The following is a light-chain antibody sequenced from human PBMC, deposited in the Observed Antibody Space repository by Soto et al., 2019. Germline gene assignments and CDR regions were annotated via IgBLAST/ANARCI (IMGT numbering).Light chain of an antibody. CDR3: QQYNTYST. J-gene: IGKJ4*01. Sequence: DIQMTQSPSTLSASVGDRVTITFRASQSIGSWLAWYQQKPGKAPKLLIYKASNLESGVPSRFSGSGSGTEFTLTISSLQPGDFATYYCQQYNTYSTVGGGTKVEIK. V-gene: IGKV1-5*03. CDR2: KAS. CDR1: QSIGSW.